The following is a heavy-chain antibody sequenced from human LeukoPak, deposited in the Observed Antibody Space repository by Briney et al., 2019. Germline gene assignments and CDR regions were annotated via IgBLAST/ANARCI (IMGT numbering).Heavy chain of an antibody. J-gene: IGHJ4*02. Sequence: GGSLRLSCAASGFTFSSYAMSWVRQAPWKGLEWVSAISGSGGSTYYADSVKGRFTISRDNSKNTLYLQMNSLRAEDTAVYYCAKGDCSSTSCFSDYWGQGTLVTVSS. D-gene: IGHD2-2*01. CDR3: AKGDCSSTSCFSDY. V-gene: IGHV3-23*01. CDR2: ISGSGGST. CDR1: GFTFSSYA.